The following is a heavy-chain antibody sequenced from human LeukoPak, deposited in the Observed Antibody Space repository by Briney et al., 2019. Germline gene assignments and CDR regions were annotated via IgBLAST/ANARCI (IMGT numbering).Heavy chain of an antibody. Sequence: SETLSLTCTVSGGSISSSSYYWGWIRQPPGKGLEWIGSIYYSGSTYYNPSLKSRVTISVDTSKNQFSLKLSSVTAADTAVYYCARESSDGDYPQAHYYYYYMDVWGKGTTVTVSS. CDR1: GGSISSSSYY. CDR3: ARESSDGDYPQAHYYYYYMDV. J-gene: IGHJ6*03. V-gene: IGHV4-39*07. D-gene: IGHD4-17*01. CDR2: IYYSGST.